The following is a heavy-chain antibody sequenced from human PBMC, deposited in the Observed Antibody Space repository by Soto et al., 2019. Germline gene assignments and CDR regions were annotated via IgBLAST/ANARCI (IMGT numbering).Heavy chain of an antibody. V-gene: IGHV4-30-2*01. CDR1: GGSINSRGYS. CDR2: IYHTGNT. J-gene: IGHJ6*02. Sequence: QLQLQESGSGLVKPSQTLSLTCTVSGGSINSRGYSWIWIRQPPGKGLEWIGYIYHTGNTFYNPSLQSRVTISVAQSKNQFSLSLGSVTAADTAMYYCARVERTISTPFAYGMDVWGQVTTVTVSS. CDR3: ARVERTISTPFAYGMDV. D-gene: IGHD2-2*01.